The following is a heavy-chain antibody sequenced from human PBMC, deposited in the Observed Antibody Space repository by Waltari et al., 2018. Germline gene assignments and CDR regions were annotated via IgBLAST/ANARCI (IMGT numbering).Heavy chain of an antibody. Sequence: QVQLQESGPGLVKPSETLSLTCAVSGYSISSGYYWGWIRQPPGKGLEWIGSIYHSGSTYYNPSLKSRVTISVDTSKNQFSLKLSSVTAADTAVYYCASNSIAVADYYYYGMDVWGQGTTVTVSS. CDR1: GYSISSGYY. D-gene: IGHD6-19*01. CDR2: IYHSGST. J-gene: IGHJ6*02. CDR3: ASNSIAVADYYYYGMDV. V-gene: IGHV4-38-2*01.